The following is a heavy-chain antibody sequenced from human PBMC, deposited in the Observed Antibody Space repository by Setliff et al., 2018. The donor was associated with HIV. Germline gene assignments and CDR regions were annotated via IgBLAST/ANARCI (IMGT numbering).Heavy chain of an antibody. Sequence: SETLSLTCAVYGGSFSGYYWSWIRQSPGKGLEWIGEINHSGSSNYNPSLKSRVTVSVDTSKNQFSLELSSVTAADTAVFFCAGVANRRGPRGITGTTGYSYYMDVWGKGTTVTVSS. CDR3: AGVANRRGPRGITGTTGYSYYMDV. CDR1: GGSFSGYY. V-gene: IGHV4-34*01. D-gene: IGHD1-7*01. J-gene: IGHJ6*03. CDR2: INHSGSS.